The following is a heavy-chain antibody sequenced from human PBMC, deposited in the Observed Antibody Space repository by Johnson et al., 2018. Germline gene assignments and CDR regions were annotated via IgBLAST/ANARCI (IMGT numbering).Heavy chain of an antibody. Sequence: QVQLQESGPGLVKPSETLSLTCSVSGGSISSYYWSWIRQPPGKGLEWIGYIYYSGSTNYNPSLKSRVTISVDTSKNQFYLKLSSVTAADPAVYYCARDSGYDPNYYYYYYMDVWGKGTTVTVSS. CDR3: ARDSGYDPNYYYYYYMDV. D-gene: IGHD5-12*01. CDR2: IYYSGST. V-gene: IGHV4-59*01. CDR1: GGSISSYY. J-gene: IGHJ6*03.